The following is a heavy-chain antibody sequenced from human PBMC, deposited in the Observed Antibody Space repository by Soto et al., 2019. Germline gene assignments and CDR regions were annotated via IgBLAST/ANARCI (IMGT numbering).Heavy chain of an antibody. CDR3: ARDCGMDV. J-gene: IGHJ6*02. CDR1: GFTFSEDY. CDR2: ISHSGSTT. V-gene: IGHV3-11*01. Sequence: PGGSLRLSCAASGFTFSEDYMSWVRQVPGKGLEWVSYISHSGSTTDNADSVKGRFTISRDNVDNSLFLQMNSLRADDTAVYYCARDCGMDVWGHGITVTVSS.